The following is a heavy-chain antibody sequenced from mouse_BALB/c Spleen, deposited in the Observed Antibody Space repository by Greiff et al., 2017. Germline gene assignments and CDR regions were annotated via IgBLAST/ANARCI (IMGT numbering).Heavy chain of an antibody. V-gene: IGHV2-9*02. CDR1: GFSLTSYG. J-gene: IGHJ4*01. CDR2: IWAGGST. D-gene: IGHD2-4*01. CDR3: ARRRGTMITTGDYYAMDY. Sequence: VKVVESGPGLVAPSQSLSITCTVSGFSLTSYGVHWVRQPPGKGLEWLGVIWAGGSTNYNSALMSRLSISKDNSKSQVFLKMNSLQTDDTAMYYCARRRGTMITTGDYYAMDYWGQGTSVTVSS.